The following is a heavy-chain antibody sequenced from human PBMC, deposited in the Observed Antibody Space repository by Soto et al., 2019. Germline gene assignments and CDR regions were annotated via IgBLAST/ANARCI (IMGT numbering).Heavy chain of an antibody. CDR3: ARGDGGAFEL. V-gene: IGHV3-74*01. D-gene: IGHD4-17*01. J-gene: IGHJ3*01. Sequence: EVQLVESGGGLVQPGESLRLSCAASGFTFSYDWMHWVRQAPGKGLVWVSRIHSDGSSTTYADSVKGRFSISRDNARNTVYLQMNSLRAEDTAVYYCARGDGGAFELWGQGTVLTVSS. CDR2: IHSDGSST. CDR1: GFTFSYDW.